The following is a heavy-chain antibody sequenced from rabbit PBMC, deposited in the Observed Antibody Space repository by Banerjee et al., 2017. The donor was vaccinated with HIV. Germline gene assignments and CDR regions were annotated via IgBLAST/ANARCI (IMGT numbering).Heavy chain of an antibody. D-gene: IGHD1-1*01. Sequence: QEQLVESGGGLVTLGGSLKLSCKASGIDFSSHYYMCWVRQVPGKGLEFIACTYTSGAGTWYARWVNGRFTISKTSSTTVTLQMTTLTAADTATYFCARYGSGNTGFGLWGPGTL. CDR3: ARYGSGNTGFGL. V-gene: IGHV1S43*01. CDR2: TYTSGAGT. J-gene: IGHJ4*01. CDR1: GIDFSSHYY.